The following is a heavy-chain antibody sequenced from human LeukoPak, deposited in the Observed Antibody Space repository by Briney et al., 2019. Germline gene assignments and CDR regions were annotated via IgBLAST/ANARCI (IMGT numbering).Heavy chain of an antibody. CDR1: GFPFSSYW. CDR2: IKQDGSKK. CDR3: TRVGYIDEGIDY. J-gene: IGHJ4*02. D-gene: IGHD5-24*01. Sequence: GGSLRLSCVASGFPFSSYWMTWVRQAPGKGLEWVANIKQDGSKKSYVDFVKGRFTISRDNAKNSLYLQMNSLRAEDTAIYYCTRVGYIDEGIDYWGQGTLVTVSS. V-gene: IGHV3-7*04.